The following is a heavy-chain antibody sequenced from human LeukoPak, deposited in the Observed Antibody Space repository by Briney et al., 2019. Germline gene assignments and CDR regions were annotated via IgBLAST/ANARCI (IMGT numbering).Heavy chain of an antibody. CDR3: AREGVPYVPGGDY. Sequence: GGSLRLSCAASGFTFSSYWMSWVRQAPGKGLEWVANIKETGSEKNYLDSVKGRFTISRDNAKNSLYLQMDSLRAEDTALYYCAREGVPYVPGGDYWGQGTLVTVSS. CDR2: IKETGSEK. CDR1: GFTFSSYW. J-gene: IGHJ4*02. V-gene: IGHV3-7*01. D-gene: IGHD3-10*02.